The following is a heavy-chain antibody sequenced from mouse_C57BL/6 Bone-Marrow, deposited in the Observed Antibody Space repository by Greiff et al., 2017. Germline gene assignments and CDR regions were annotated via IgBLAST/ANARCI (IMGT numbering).Heavy chain of an antibody. CDR2: IDPEDGET. V-gene: IGHV14-2*01. CDR3: ATAAQATADY. D-gene: IGHD3-2*02. Sequence: VQLQQSGAELVKPGASVKLSCTASGFNIKDYYMHWVKQRTEQGLEWIGRIDPEDGETKYAPKFPGKATITADTSSNTAYLQLSSLTSEDTAVYYCATAAQATADYWGQGTTRTVSS. CDR1: GFNIKDYY. J-gene: IGHJ2*01.